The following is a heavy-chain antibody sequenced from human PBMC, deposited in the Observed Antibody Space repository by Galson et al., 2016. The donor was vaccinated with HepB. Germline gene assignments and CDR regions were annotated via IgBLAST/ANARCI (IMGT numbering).Heavy chain of an antibody. CDR2: DSMDGRRK. J-gene: IGHJ4*02. CDR1: GFTFSNYG. V-gene: IGHV3-30*03. CDR3: ARRHEYCPPVGCSVDY. D-gene: IGHD2/OR15-2a*01. Sequence: SLRLSCAASGFTFSNYGMHWVRQAPGKGLEWVAADSMDGRRKFYEDSVKGRFTISRDNSNSMLFLQMSSLRADDTAVYCCARRHEYCPPVGCSVDYWGQGTLVSVSS.